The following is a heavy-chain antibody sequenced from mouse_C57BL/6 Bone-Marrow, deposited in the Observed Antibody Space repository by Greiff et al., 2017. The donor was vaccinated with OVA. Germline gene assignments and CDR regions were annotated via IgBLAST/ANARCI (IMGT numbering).Heavy chain of an antibody. V-gene: IGHV1-31*01. CDR2: INPYNGFS. J-gene: IGHJ2*01. Sequence: VQLQQSGPELVKPGASVKMSCKASGYSFTGYYMHWVKQSHGNILDWIGYINPYNGFSSYNQKFKVKATVTVYKSSSTPYRGLRSQTSEDSSVYSCARGTGFDYWGQGTTLTVSS. CDR1: GYSFTGYY. CDR3: ARGTGFDY. D-gene: IGHD3-3*01.